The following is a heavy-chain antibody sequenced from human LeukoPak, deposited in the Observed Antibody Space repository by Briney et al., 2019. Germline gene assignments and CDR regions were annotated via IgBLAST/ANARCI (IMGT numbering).Heavy chain of an antibody. Sequence: SVKVSCKASGGTFSSYAISWVRQAPGQGLEWMGGIIPIFGTANYTQKFQGRVTITADESTSTAYMELSSLRSEDTAVYYCASAPRIKYYYYYGMDVWGKGTTVTVSS. CDR2: IIPIFGTA. V-gene: IGHV1-69*01. J-gene: IGHJ6*04. CDR3: ASAPRIKYYYYYGMDV. CDR1: GGTFSSYA.